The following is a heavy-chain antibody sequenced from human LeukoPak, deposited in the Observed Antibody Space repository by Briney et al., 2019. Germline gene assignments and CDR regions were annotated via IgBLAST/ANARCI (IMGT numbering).Heavy chain of an antibody. Sequence: PGGSLRPSCVVSGFTFSSYAMSWVRQAPGKGLEWVSGISGSGGSTYYADSVKGRFTISRDNSKNTLYLQMNSLRAEDTAVYYCAKDRHAPGRYCSSTTCFPFDPWGQGTLVTVSS. CDR1: GFTFSSYA. CDR2: ISGSGGST. J-gene: IGHJ5*02. D-gene: IGHD2-2*01. V-gene: IGHV3-23*01. CDR3: AKDRHAPGRYCSSTTCFPFDP.